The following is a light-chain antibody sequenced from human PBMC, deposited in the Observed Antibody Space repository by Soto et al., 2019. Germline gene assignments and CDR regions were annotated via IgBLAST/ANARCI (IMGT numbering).Light chain of an antibody. J-gene: IGKJ1*01. V-gene: IGKV3-11*01. CDR3: QQRTKWRT. CDR1: QSVSSS. CDR2: DAS. Sequence: ESVLTQSPGTLSLSPGERATLSCRASQSVSSSLAWYQQKPGQAPRLLIYDASNRATGIPARFSGSGSGTDFTLTISSLEPEDFAVYYCQQRTKWRTFGQGTKVDIK.